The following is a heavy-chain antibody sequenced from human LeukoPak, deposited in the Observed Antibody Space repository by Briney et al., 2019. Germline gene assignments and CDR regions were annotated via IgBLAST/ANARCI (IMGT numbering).Heavy chain of an antibody. CDR2: IYYSGTT. J-gene: IGHJ4*02. CDR1: GGSISSSSYY. Sequence: TETLSLTCTVSGGSISSSSYYWGWIPQPPGKGLEWIGSIYYSGTTYYNPSLKSRVTISVDTSKSQFSLKLSSVTAADTAIYYCARPTVGATRGLDYWGQGILVTVSS. D-gene: IGHD1-26*01. V-gene: IGHV4-39*01. CDR3: ARPTVGATRGLDY.